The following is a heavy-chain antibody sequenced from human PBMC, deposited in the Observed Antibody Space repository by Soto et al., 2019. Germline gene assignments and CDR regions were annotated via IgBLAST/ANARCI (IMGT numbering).Heavy chain of an antibody. CDR1: GGSISSSSYY. J-gene: IGHJ6*02. CDR2: IYYSGST. Sequence: PSETLSLTCTVPGGSISSSSYYWGWIRQPPGKGLEWIGSIYYSGSTYYNPFLKSRVTISVDTSKNQFSLKLSSVTAADTAVYYCARRRMITFGGVISFYGMDVWGQGTTVTVSS. D-gene: IGHD3-16*02. CDR3: ARRRMITFGGVISFYGMDV. V-gene: IGHV4-39*01.